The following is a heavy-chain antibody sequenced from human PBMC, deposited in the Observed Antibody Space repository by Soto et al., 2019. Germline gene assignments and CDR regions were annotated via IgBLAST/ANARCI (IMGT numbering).Heavy chain of an antibody. D-gene: IGHD2-2*01. CDR2: IDKSGGDT. CDR3: AKDTYSRSWYF. J-gene: IGHJ4*02. Sequence: EVQLLESGGDLVQPGGSLRLSCAASGFTFTNYLMTWVRQAPGKGLEWVSSIDKSGGDTYYADSVKGRFPISRDNSKNTLYLQMNGLRAEDTALYYCAKDTYSRSWYFWGQGTLVTVSS. CDR1: GFTFTNYL. V-gene: IGHV3-23*05.